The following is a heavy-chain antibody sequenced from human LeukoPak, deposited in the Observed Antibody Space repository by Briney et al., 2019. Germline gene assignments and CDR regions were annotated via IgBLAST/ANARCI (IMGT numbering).Heavy chain of an antibody. CDR3: ARDRSSSGWYRVHRYFDL. D-gene: IGHD6-19*01. CDR1: GGSISSYY. CDR2: IYYSGST. Sequence: SETLSLTCTVSGGSISSYYWSWIRQPPGKRLEWIGYIYYSGSTNYNPSLKSRVTISVDTSKNQFSLKLSSVTAADTAVYYCARDRSSSGWYRVHRYFDLWGRGTLVTVSS. V-gene: IGHV4-59*01. J-gene: IGHJ2*01.